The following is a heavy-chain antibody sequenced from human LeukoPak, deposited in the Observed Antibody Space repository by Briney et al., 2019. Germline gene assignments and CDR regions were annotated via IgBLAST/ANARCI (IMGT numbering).Heavy chain of an antibody. J-gene: IGHJ4*02. D-gene: IGHD6-13*01. CDR1: GYTFTSYG. V-gene: IGHV1-18*01. CDR3: AKDPRRYSRTGGYFDY. CDR2: ISAYNGNT. Sequence: ASVKVSCKASGYTFTSYGISWVRQAPGQGLEWMGWISAYNGNTNYAQKLQGRVTMSTDTSTSTGYMELRSLRSDDTAVYYCAKDPRRYSRTGGYFDYWGQGTLVTVSS.